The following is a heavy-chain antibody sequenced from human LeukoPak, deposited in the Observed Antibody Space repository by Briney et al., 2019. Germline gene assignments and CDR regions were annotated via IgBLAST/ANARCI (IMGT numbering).Heavy chain of an antibody. CDR3: ARDRGYFDN. CDR2: IWFDGSDK. CDR1: GFTFSSYG. V-gene: IGHV3-33*01. Sequence: GGSLRLSCAASGFTFSSYGMHWVRQAPGKGLEWLAVIWFDGSDKYYAHSVKGRFTISRDNVQNSLYLQMNSLRAEDTAMYYCARDRGYFDNWGQGTLVTVSS. J-gene: IGHJ4*02.